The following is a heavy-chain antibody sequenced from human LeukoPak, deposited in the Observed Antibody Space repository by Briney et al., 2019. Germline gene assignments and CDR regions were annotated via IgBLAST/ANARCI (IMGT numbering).Heavy chain of an antibody. CDR1: GYSISSGYY. D-gene: IGHD2-21*02. J-gene: IGHJ4*02. CDR2: IYHSGST. Sequence: SETLSLTCTVSGYSISSGYYWGWIRQPPGKGLEWIGSIYHSGSTYYNPSLKSRVTISVDRSKNQFSLKLSSVTAADTAVYYCARVSYCGGDCAMGFDYWGQGTLVTVSS. CDR3: ARVSYCGGDCAMGFDY. V-gene: IGHV4-38-2*02.